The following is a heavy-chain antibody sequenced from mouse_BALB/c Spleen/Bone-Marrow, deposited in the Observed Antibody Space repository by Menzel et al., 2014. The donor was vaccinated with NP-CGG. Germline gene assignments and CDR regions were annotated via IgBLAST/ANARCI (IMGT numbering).Heavy chain of an antibody. D-gene: IGHD2-1*01. CDR2: ISSGSSTV. J-gene: IGHJ3*01. Sequence: EVQVVESGGGLVQPGGSRKLSCAAPGFTFSSFGMHWVRQAPEKGLEWVAYISSGSSTVYYADTVKGRFTISRGNPKNTLFLQMTSLRSEDTAMYYCARGGNFAWFAYWGQGTLVTVSA. CDR1: GFTFSSFG. CDR3: ARGGNFAWFAY. V-gene: IGHV5-17*02.